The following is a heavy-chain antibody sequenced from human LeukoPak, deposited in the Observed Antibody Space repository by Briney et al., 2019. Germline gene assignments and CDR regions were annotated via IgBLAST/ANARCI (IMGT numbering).Heavy chain of an antibody. V-gene: IGHV4-30-2*01. J-gene: IGHJ4*02. Sequence: NTSETLSLTCTVSGGSISSGGYYWSWIRQPPGKGLEWIGYIYHSGSTYYNPSLKSRVTISVDRSKNQFSLKLSSVTAADTAVYYCALRRYSPRFDYWGQGTLVTVSS. CDR3: ALRRYSPRFDY. D-gene: IGHD4-11*01. CDR1: GGSISSGGYY. CDR2: IYHSGST.